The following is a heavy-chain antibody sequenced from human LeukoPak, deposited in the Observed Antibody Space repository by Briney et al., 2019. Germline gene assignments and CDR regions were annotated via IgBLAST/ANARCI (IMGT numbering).Heavy chain of an antibody. CDR1: GFTFSNYA. CDR2: IYGGGST. CDR3: AREGYDILAGYLVY. D-gene: IGHD3-9*01. V-gene: IGHV3-66*01. J-gene: IGHJ4*02. Sequence: PGGSLRLSCAASGFTFSNYAMSWVRQAPGKGLEWVSVIYGGGSTDYADSVKGRFTISRDNSKNTLYLQMNSLRAEDTAVYYCAREGYDILAGYLVYWGQGTLVTVSS.